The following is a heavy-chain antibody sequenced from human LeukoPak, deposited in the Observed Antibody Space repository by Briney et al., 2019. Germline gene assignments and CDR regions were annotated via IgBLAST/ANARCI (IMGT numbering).Heavy chain of an antibody. CDR2: IYTGGNT. J-gene: IGHJ6*02. CDR1: GFTVSTNY. CDR3: AKNYGPGSSREHYYGMDV. V-gene: IGHV3-53*01. D-gene: IGHD3-10*01. Sequence: GGSLRLSCAASGFTVSTNYMSWVRQAPGKGLEWVSVIYTGGNTYYADSVKGRFSISRDNSKNTLYLQMNSLRAEDRAVYYCAKNYGPGSSREHYYGMDVWGQGTTVTVSS.